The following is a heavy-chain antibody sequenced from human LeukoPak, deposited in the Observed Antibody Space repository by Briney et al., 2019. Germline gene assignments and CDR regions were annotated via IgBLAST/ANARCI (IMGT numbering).Heavy chain of an antibody. D-gene: IGHD6-6*01. CDR2: IYTSGST. Sequence: SETLSLTCTVSGGSISSGSYYWSWIRQPAGKGLEWIGRIYTSGSTNYNPSLKSRVTISVDTSKNQFSLKLSSVTAADTAVYYCARWGSSSSPFDYWGQGTLVTVSS. J-gene: IGHJ4*02. CDR3: ARWGSSSSPFDY. CDR1: GGSISSGSYY. V-gene: IGHV4-61*02.